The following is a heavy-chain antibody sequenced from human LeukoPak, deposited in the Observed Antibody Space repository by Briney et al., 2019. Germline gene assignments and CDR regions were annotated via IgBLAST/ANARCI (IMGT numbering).Heavy chain of an antibody. J-gene: IGHJ5*02. D-gene: IGHD4-17*01. V-gene: IGHV3-23*01. Sequence: GGSLRLSCAASGFTFSNYAMSWVRQAPGKGLEWVSVISGSGSSTYYADSVKGRFAISRDNSKHTLYLQMNSLRAEDTAVYYCAKHDYGDFTPSPFPTWGQGTLVTVSS. CDR1: GFTFSNYA. CDR3: AKHDYGDFTPSPFPT. CDR2: ISGSGSST.